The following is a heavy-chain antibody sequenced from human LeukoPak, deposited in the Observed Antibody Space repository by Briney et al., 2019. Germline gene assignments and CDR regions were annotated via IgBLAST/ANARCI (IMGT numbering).Heavy chain of an antibody. J-gene: IGHJ4*02. Sequence: GGSLRLSCAASGFTFSSYAMSWVRQAPGKGLEGVSAISGSGGSTYYADSVKGRFTISRDNSKNTLYLQMNSLRAEDTAVYYCAKEYYYDSSGYFNGGGFFDYWGQGTLVTVSS. CDR3: AKEYYYDSSGYFNGGGFFDY. V-gene: IGHV3-23*01. CDR2: ISGSGGST. D-gene: IGHD3-22*01. CDR1: GFTFSSYA.